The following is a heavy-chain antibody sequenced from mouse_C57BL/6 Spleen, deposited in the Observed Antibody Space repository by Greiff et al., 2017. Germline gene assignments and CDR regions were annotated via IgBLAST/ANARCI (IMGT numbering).Heavy chain of an antibody. Sequence: QVQLQQPGAELVRPGSSVKLSCKASGYTFTSYWMHWVKQRPIQGLEWIGNIDPSDSGTHYNQKFKDKATLTADKSSSTAYMQLSSLTSEDSAVYYCASGSFYAMDYWGQGTSVTVSS. J-gene: IGHJ4*01. CDR2: IDPSDSGT. CDR3: ASGSFYAMDY. V-gene: IGHV1-52*01. CDR1: GYTFTSYW.